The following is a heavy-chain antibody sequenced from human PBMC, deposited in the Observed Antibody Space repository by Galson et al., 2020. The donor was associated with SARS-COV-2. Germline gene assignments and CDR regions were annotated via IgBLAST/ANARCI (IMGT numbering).Heavy chain of an antibody. D-gene: IGHD7-27*01. V-gene: IGHV1-3*01. CDR2: IHLYRGIT. Sequence: ASVKVSCKASGYTFTNYVLHWVRQDPGHRLEWMGYIHLYRGITLYSQKFQGRVTFTGDTSASTAYMELSSLRSEDTAIYYCASENWGDGHSEYWGQGTLVTVSS. CDR3: ASENWGDGHSEY. J-gene: IGHJ4*02. CDR1: GYTFTNYV.